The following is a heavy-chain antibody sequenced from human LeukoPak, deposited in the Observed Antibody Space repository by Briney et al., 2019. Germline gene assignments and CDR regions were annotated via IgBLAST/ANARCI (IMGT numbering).Heavy chain of an antibody. CDR3: AKGPGCELPLWYYGMDV. V-gene: IGHV3-30*18. CDR2: FSDDGNNK. D-gene: IGHD4/OR15-4a*01. CDR1: GFTYIMYG. Sequence: VGALILYCACTGFTYIMYGMDGLHEAPGKGLDWVAVFSDDGNNKYYAPSVKGRFISSSDNSESTLYLQMKTLRAEDTAVYFCAKGPGCELPLWYYGMDVWGQGTTVIVSS. J-gene: IGHJ6*02.